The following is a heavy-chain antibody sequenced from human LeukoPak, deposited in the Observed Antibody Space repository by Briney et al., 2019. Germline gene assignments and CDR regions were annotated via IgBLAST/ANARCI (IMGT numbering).Heavy chain of an antibody. Sequence: PSETLSLTCTVSGGSISSYYWSWIRQPPGKGLEWIGYIYYSGSTSYNPSLKSRVTISVDTSKNQFSLKLSSVTAADTAVYYCARSMTWGPNWFDPWGQGTLVTVSS. J-gene: IGHJ5*02. V-gene: IGHV4-59*08. CDR1: GGSISSYY. CDR3: ARSMTWGPNWFDP. CDR2: IYYSGST. D-gene: IGHD7-27*01.